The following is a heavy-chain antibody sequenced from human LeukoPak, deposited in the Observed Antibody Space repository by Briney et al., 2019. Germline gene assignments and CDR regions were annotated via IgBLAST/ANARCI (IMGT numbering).Heavy chain of an antibody. CDR1: NGSINNDY. J-gene: IGHJ5*02. CDR2: IDYSGYT. Sequence: SETLSLTCNVSNGSINNDYWLWVWQPPGKGLEWIAYIDYSGYTDYNPSVKSRVTMSIDTSKSQFTLHLRSVSAADTAIYYCATCAPNRYWLAPWGQGILVTVYS. V-gene: IGHV4-59*08. CDR3: ATCAPNRYWLAP.